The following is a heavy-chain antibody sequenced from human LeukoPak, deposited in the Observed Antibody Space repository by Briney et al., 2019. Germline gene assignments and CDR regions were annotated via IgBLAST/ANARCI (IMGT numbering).Heavy chain of an antibody. CDR1: GGTFSSYA. CDR3: AREAGNPTWFDP. D-gene: IGHD4-23*01. CDR2: IIPILGIA. V-gene: IGHV1-69*04. J-gene: IGHJ5*02. Sequence: SVKVSCKASGGTFSSYAISWVRQAPGQGLEWMGRIIPILGIANYAQKFQGRVTITADKSTSTAYMELSSLRSEGTAVYYCAREAGNPTWFDPWGQGTLVTVSS.